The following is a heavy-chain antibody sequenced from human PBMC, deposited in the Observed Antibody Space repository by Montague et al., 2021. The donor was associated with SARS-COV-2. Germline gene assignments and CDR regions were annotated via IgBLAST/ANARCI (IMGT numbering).Heavy chain of an antibody. J-gene: IGHJ5*02. V-gene: IGHV4-61*02. CDR3: ASTYYYASGSLFDP. Sequence: TPSLTCTVSGGSISSANYYWSWIRQPAGKGLEWIGRFYTSGSTNYNPSLKSRVAISADTSKNQFSLKLSSVTAADTAVYYCASTYYYASGSLFDPWGQGTLVTVSS. CDR1: GGSISSANYY. CDR2: FYTSGST. D-gene: IGHD3-10*01.